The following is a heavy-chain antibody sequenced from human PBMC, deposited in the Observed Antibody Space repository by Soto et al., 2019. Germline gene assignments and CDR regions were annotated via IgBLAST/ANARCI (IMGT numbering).Heavy chain of an antibody. D-gene: IGHD3-16*01. CDR2: IKQDGSEK. CDR1: GFTFSSYW. Sequence: EVQLVESGGGLVQPGGSLRLSCAAPGFTFSSYWMSWVRQAPGKGLEWVANIKQDGSEKYYVDSVKGRFTISRDNAKNSLYLQMNSLRAEDTAVYYCARALWRFDYWGQGTLVAVSS. J-gene: IGHJ4*02. V-gene: IGHV3-7*01. CDR3: ARALWRFDY.